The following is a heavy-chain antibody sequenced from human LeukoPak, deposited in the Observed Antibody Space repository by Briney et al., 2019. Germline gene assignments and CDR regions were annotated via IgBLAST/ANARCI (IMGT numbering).Heavy chain of an antibody. Sequence: ASVKVSCKASGYTFTSYDINWVRQATGQGLEWMGWMNPNSGNTGYAQKFQGRVTMTRNTSISTAYMELSSLRSEDTAVYYCARLRTVLRYFPPYNWFDPWGQGTLVTVSS. CDR3: ARLRTVLRYFPPYNWFDP. J-gene: IGHJ5*02. D-gene: IGHD3-9*01. V-gene: IGHV1-8*01. CDR1: GYTFTSYD. CDR2: MNPNSGNT.